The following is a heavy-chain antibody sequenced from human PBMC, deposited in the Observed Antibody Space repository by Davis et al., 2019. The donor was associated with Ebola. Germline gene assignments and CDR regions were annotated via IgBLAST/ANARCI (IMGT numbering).Heavy chain of an antibody. Sequence: GESLKISCVVSGLSASTNYMGWVRQAPGKVLEWVSLLYPDERTFYADSVKGRFTVSRDNSENTLYLQMSSLRPEDTAVYYCATYNYAPLYWGQGTLVTVSS. V-gene: IGHV3-53*05. CDR2: LYPDERT. D-gene: IGHD5-24*01. CDR1: GLSASTNY. J-gene: IGHJ4*02. CDR3: ATYNYAPLY.